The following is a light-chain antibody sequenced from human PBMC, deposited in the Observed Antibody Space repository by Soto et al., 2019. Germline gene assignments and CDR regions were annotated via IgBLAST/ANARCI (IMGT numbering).Light chain of an antibody. CDR1: QSVSSIY. J-gene: IGKJ1*01. CDR2: GAS. Sequence: ETVLTQSPGTLSLSPGGRATLSCRASQSVSSIYLAWYQQKPGQAPRLLFYGASTRATGIPARFSGSGSGTEFTLTISSLESEDFAVYYCQQYNNWPRTFGQGTKVDIK. V-gene: IGKV3-15*01. CDR3: QQYNNWPRT.